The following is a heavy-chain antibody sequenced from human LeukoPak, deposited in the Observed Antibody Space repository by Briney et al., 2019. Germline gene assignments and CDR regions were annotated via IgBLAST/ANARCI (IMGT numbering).Heavy chain of an antibody. CDR3: ARDHYHKIHSVMVTAPDY. CDR1: GYTFTSYY. J-gene: IGHJ4*02. V-gene: IGHV1-46*01. Sequence: GASVKVSCKASGYTFTSYYMHWVRQAPGEGLEWMGIINPTGGSTYYAQKFQGRVTMTRDTSTSTVYMELSSLRSEDTAVYYCARDHYHKIHSVMVTAPDYWGQGTLVIVSS. D-gene: IGHD2-21*02. CDR2: INPTGGST.